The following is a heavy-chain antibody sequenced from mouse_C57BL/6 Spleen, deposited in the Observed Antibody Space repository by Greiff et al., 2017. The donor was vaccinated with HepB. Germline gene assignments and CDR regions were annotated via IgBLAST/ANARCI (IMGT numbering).Heavy chain of an antibody. V-gene: IGHV1-62-2*01. D-gene: IGHD1-1*01. J-gene: IGHJ1*03. CDR3: ARHEEVLRYGEYFDV. CDR2: FYPGSGSI. CDR1: GYTFTEYT. Sequence: VMLVESGAELVKPGASVKLSCKASGYTFTEYTIHWVKQRSGQGLEWIGWFYPGSGSIKYNEKFKDKATLTTDKSSSTVYMELSRLTSEDSAVYFCARHEEVLRYGEYFDVWGTGTTVTVSS.